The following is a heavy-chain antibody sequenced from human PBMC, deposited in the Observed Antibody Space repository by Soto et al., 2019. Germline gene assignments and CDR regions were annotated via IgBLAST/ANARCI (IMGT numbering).Heavy chain of an antibody. Sequence: PGGSLRLSCAASGFTFSSYAMHWVRQAPGKGLEWVAVISYDGSNKYYAHSVKGRFTISRDKSKHTLYLQMNSLRPEDTAVYYCAKDLYGYCTTTSCYTYFGLDVWGQGTTVTVSS. J-gene: IGHJ6*02. D-gene: IGHD2-2*03. CDR2: ISYDGSNK. V-gene: IGHV3-30-3*01. CDR1: GFTFSSYA. CDR3: AKDLYGYCTTTSCYTYFGLDV.